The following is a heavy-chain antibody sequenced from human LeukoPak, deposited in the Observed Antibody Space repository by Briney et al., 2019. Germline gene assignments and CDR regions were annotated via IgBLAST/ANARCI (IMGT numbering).Heavy chain of an antibody. Sequence: GGSLRLSCAASGFTFSNAWMSWVRQAPGKGLEWVGRIKSKTDGGTTDYAAPVKGRFTISRDDSKNTLYLQMNSLKTEDTAVYYCTTSPPITGVYYDEAGTDYWGQGTLVTVSS. J-gene: IGHJ4*02. CDR3: TTSPPITGVYYDEAGTDY. CDR1: GFTFSNAW. V-gene: IGHV3-15*01. CDR2: IKSKTDGGTT. D-gene: IGHD3-3*01.